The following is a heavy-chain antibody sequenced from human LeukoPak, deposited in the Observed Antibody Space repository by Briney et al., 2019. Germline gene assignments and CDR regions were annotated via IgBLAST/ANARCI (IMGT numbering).Heavy chain of an antibody. CDR2: ISGSGGST. V-gene: IGHV3-23*01. J-gene: IGHJ6*02. Sequence: GGSLRLSCAASGFTFSSYAMSWVRQAPGKGLEWVSAISGSGGSTYYADSVKGRFTISRDNSKNTLYLQMNSLRAEDTAVYYCAKDRGLVAGDYYYYYGMDVWGQGTTVTVSS. CDR1: GFTFSSYA. CDR3: AKDRGLVAGDYYYYYGMDV. D-gene: IGHD6-19*01.